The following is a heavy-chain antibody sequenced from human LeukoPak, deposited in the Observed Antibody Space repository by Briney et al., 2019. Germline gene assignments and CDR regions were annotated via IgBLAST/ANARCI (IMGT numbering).Heavy chain of an antibody. CDR3: ATTPFLWSGYSYYFDY. V-gene: IGHV1-18*01. CDR1: GYTFTSYG. Sequence: ASVKVSCKASGYTFTSYGISWVRQAPGQGLEWMGWISAYNGNTNYAQKLQGRVTMTTDTSTSTAYMELRSLRSDDTAAYYCATTPFLWSGYSYYFDYWGQGTLVTVSS. D-gene: IGHD3-3*01. J-gene: IGHJ4*02. CDR2: ISAYNGNT.